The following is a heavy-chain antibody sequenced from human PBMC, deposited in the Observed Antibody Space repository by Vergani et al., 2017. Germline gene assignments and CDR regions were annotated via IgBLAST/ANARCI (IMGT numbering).Heavy chain of an antibody. CDR3: AREWAAYYYDSSGYRYNWFDT. V-gene: IGHV1-46*01. D-gene: IGHD3-22*01. CDR1: GYTFSNYY. J-gene: IGHJ5*02. Sequence: QVQVVQSGAEVKKSGASVKVSCKTSGYTFSNYYMHWVRQAPGQGLEWMGIINPSGGHTNYAQKFQGRVTITADESTSTAYMELSSLRSEDTAVYYCAREWAAYYYDSSGYRYNWFDTWGQGTLVTVSS. CDR2: INPSGGHT.